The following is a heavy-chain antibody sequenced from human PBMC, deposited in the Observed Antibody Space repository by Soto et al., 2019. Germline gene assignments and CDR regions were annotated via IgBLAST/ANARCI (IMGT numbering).Heavy chain of an antibody. J-gene: IGHJ4*02. Sequence: QVQLVESGGGVVQPGRSLRLSCAASGFTFSSYAMHWVRQAPGTGLEWVAVISYDGSNKYYADSVKGRFTISRDNSKNTLYLQMNSLRAEDTAVYYCARTSGSGYDPYIDYWGQGTLVTVSS. CDR2: ISYDGSNK. CDR3: ARTSGSGYDPYIDY. V-gene: IGHV3-30-3*01. CDR1: GFTFSSYA. D-gene: IGHD5-12*01.